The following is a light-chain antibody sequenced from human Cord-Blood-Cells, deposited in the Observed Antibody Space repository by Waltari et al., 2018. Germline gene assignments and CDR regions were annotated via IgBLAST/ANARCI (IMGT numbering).Light chain of an antibody. J-gene: IGKJ1*01. CDR3: QQYNSYSPWT. CDR2: KAS. V-gene: IGKV1-5*03. Sequence: DIQMTQSPSTLSASVGDRVTITCRASQSISSWLAWYQQKPGKAPKLLIYKASSLERGVPSRFGGSGSGTEFTLTISSLQPDDFATYYCQQYNSYSPWTFGQGTKVEIK. CDR1: QSISSW.